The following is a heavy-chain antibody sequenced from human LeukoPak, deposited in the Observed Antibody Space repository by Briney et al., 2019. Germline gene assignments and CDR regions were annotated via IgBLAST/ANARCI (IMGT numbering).Heavy chain of an antibody. J-gene: IGHJ6*02. CDR3: ARDGNESGSGTFYSIGMDV. CDR2: ITTYKGNM. V-gene: IGHV1-18*01. D-gene: IGHD3-10*01. Sequence: ASVKVSCKASGYIFSSHGISWVRQAPGEGLEWMGWITTYKGNMAYAPKFQGRVTTTTDTSTSTAYMELRSLRSDDTAVYYCARDGNESGSGTFYSIGMDVWGHGTTVTVSS. CDR1: GYIFSSHG.